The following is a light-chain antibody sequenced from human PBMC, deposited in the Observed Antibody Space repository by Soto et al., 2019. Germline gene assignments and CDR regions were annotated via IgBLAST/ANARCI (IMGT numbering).Light chain of an antibody. J-gene: IGKJ4*01. CDR3: QQYNTFPSLT. CDR2: GAS. Sequence: EIVMTQSPATLSVSPGERATLSCRASQSVTSNLAWYQQKPGQAPRLLIYGASTRAPGIPARFSGTGSGTEFTLTISSLQSEDFALYYCQQYNTFPSLTFGGGTKVEIK. CDR1: QSVTSN. V-gene: IGKV3-15*01.